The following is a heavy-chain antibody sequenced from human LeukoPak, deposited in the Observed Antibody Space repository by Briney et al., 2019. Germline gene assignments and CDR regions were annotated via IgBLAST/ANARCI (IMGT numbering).Heavy chain of an antibody. J-gene: IGHJ2*01. D-gene: IGHD6-19*01. CDR1: GASISGHY. V-gene: IGHV4-59*11. Sequence: PSETLSLTCTVSGASISGHYWSWIRQPPGKGLEWIAYIHYSGTTNSHPSLKSRGTISVDTSKNQFSLYLRSVTAADTAVYYCARDLGSGWPYWYFDLWGRGTLVTVSS. CDR2: IHYSGTT. CDR3: ARDLGSGWPYWYFDL.